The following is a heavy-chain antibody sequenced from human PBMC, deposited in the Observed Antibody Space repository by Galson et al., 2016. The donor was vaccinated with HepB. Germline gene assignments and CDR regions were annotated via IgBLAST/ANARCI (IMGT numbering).Heavy chain of an antibody. CDR2: ISGSSNFI. Sequence: SLRLSCAASGFTFSPYSINWVRQAPGKGLEWVSSISGSSNFIYYAASLKGRFTISRDNAKNSLFMQMDSLRAEDTAVYFCARPRNTNNKYYGMDVWGPGTTVTVSS. CDR3: ARPRNTNNKYYGMDV. J-gene: IGHJ6*01. D-gene: IGHD1/OR15-1a*01. V-gene: IGHV3-21*01. CDR1: GFTFSPYS.